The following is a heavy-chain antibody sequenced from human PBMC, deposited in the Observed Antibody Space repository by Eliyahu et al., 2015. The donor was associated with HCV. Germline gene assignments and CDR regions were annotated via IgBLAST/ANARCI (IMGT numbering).Heavy chain of an antibody. J-gene: IGHJ3*01. CDR2: RYYASKWYN. CDR3: ARGRASTFDF. Sequence: QVQLQQSGPGLVKPSQTLSXTCAISGDSVSANSIAWNWIRQSPSRGLEWLGRRYYASKWYNDYAGSVKGRITINPDTSKNQFSLQLDSVTPEDTAVYYCARGRASTFDFWGQGTMVTVAS. V-gene: IGHV6-1*01. CDR1: GDSVSANSIA. D-gene: IGHD5/OR15-5a*01.